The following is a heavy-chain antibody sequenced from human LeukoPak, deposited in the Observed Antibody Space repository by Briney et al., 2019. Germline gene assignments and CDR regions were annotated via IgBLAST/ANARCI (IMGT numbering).Heavy chain of an antibody. Sequence: GGSLRLSCAASGFTFSSYGMHWVRQVPGKGLEGVAVIAYDGSNKYYADSVKGRFTISRDNSKNTLYLQMNSLRAEDTAVYYCAKEGSHISIFGVVNNWGQGTLVTVSS. J-gene: IGHJ4*02. CDR1: GFTFSSYG. V-gene: IGHV3-30*18. CDR2: IAYDGSNK. D-gene: IGHD3-3*01. CDR3: AKEGSHISIFGVVNN.